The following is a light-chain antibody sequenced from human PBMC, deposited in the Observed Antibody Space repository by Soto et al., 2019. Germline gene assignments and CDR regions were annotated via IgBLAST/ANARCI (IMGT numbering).Light chain of an antibody. J-gene: IGKJ1*01. CDR2: DAS. CDR1: QTISTW. Sequence: QVSLSPPTLSASEGDRVTITCRASQTISTWMAWYQQKPGKAPKLLVYDASTLQSGVASRFSGSGSGTEFTLIISGLQPDDSATYYCQQYTNTNNPWMLGQGTKVDIK. V-gene: IGKV1-5*01. CDR3: QQYTNTNNPWM.